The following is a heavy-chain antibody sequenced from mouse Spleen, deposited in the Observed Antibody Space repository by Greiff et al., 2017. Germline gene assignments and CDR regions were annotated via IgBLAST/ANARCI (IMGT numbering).Heavy chain of an antibody. Sequence: DVMLVESGGGLVKPGGSLKLSCAASGFTFSSYAMSWVRQTPEKRLEWVATISSGGSYTYYPDSVKGRFTISRDNAKNTLYLQMSSLRSEDTAMYYCARRYDYFYAMDYWGQGTSVTVSA. V-gene: IGHV5-9-1*01. CDR3: ARRYDYFYAMDY. D-gene: IGHD2-4*01. CDR2: ISSGGSYT. CDR1: GFTFSSYA. J-gene: IGHJ4*01.